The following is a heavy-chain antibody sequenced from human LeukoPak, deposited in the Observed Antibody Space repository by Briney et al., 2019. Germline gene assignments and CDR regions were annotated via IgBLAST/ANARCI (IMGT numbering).Heavy chain of an antibody. Sequence: ASVKVSCKASGGTFISYAISWVRQAPGQGLEWMGRIIPIFGTANYAQKFQGRVTMTRNTSISTAYMELSSLRSEDTAVYYCARGAAYCGGDCYSTWGQGTLVTVSS. J-gene: IGHJ5*02. V-gene: IGHV1-69*05. CDR1: GGTFISYA. D-gene: IGHD2-21*02. CDR2: IIPIFGTA. CDR3: ARGAAYCGGDCYST.